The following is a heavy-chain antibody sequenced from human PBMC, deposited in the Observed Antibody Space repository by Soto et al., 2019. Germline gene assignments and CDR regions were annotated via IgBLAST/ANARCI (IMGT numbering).Heavy chain of an antibody. CDR1: EFTFSTYA. J-gene: IGHJ3*01. D-gene: IGHD4-17*01. V-gene: IGHV3-23*01. CDR3: TRDPNGDYIGAFDF. Sequence: DVQVLESGGGLVQPGGSLRLSCATSEFTFSTYAMTWVRQAPGEGLEWVSSITGSGDGTSYTDSVRGRFSISRDNSKSTLYLRMNSLRVEDTDVYYCTRDPNGDYIGAFDFWGQGILVTVSS. CDR2: ITGSGDGT.